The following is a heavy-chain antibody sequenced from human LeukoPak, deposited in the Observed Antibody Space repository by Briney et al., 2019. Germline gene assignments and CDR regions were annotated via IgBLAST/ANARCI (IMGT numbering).Heavy chain of an antibody. Sequence: ASVKVSCKASGYTFTSYDINWVRRATGQGLEWMGWMNPNSGNTGFAQKFQGRVTMTRNTSVSTAYMELSSLRSEDTVVYYCARGGYCSGGSCYSSFDYWGQGTLVTVSS. V-gene: IGHV1-8*01. D-gene: IGHD2-15*01. CDR3: ARGGYCSGGSCYSSFDY. CDR2: MNPNSGNT. CDR1: GYTFTSYD. J-gene: IGHJ4*02.